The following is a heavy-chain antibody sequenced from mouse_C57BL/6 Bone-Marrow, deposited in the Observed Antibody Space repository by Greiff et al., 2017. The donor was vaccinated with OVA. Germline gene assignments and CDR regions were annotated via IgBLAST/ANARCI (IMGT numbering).Heavy chain of an antibody. CDR3: AKKGGDYDDFDY. CDR1: GFSLTSYG. CDR2: IWSGGST. J-gene: IGHJ2*01. V-gene: IGHV2-4*01. Sequence: QVQLQQSGPGLVQPSQSLSITCTVSGFSLTSYGVHWVRQPPGKGLEWLGVIWSGGSTDYNAAFISRLSISKDNSKSQVFLNMISLQADDTAIYYCAKKGGDYDDFDYWGQGTTLTVSS. D-gene: IGHD2-4*01.